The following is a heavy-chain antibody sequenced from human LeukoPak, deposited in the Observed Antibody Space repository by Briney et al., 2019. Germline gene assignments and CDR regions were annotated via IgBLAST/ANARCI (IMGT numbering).Heavy chain of an antibody. Sequence: SETLSLTCTVSGGSISSSSYSWGWIRQPPGKGLEWIGSIYYSGSTYYNPSLKSRVTISVDTSKNQFSLKLSSVTAADTAVYYCARYLAYYYDSSGYYYQRCFDYWGQGTLVTVSS. J-gene: IGHJ4*02. CDR2: IYYSGST. CDR3: ARYLAYYYDSSGYYYQRCFDY. D-gene: IGHD3-22*01. V-gene: IGHV4-39*01. CDR1: GGSISSSSYS.